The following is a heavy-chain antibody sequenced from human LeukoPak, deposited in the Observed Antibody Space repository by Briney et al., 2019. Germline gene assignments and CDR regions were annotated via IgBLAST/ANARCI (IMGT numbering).Heavy chain of an antibody. J-gene: IGHJ4*02. CDR3: APRGGSSGFDY. Sequence: GGSLRLSCAASGFTFSSYWMSWVRQAPGKGLEWVSAISGSGGSTYYADSVKGRFTISRDNSKNTLYLQMNSLRAEDTAVYYCAPRGGSSGFDYWGQGTLVTVSS. D-gene: IGHD6-13*01. V-gene: IGHV3-23*01. CDR1: GFTFSSYW. CDR2: ISGSGGST.